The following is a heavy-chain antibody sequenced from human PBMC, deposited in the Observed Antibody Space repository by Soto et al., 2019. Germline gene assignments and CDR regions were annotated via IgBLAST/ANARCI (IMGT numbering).Heavy chain of an antibody. CDR2: IYYSGST. D-gene: IGHD2-2*01. CDR1: GGSISSYY. Sequence: QVQLQESGPGLVKPSETLSLTCTVSGGSISSYYWSWIRQPPGKGLEWIGYIYYSGSTNYNPSLRSRVTISVDTAKNQFSLKLSSVTAADTAVYYCAGLKRVVGYCSSTSCQDHYWYFDIWGRGPLVTVSS. J-gene: IGHJ2*01. CDR3: AGLKRVVGYCSSTSCQDHYWYFDI. V-gene: IGHV4-59*01.